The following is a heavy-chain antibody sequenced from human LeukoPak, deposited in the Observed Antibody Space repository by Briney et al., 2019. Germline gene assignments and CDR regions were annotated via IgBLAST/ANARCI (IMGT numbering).Heavy chain of an antibody. V-gene: IGHV1-2*02. CDR1: VYTFTGYY. Sequence: ASVNVSCKASVYTFTGYYMHWVRQAPGQALEWMGWINPNSGGTNYAQKYQGSVTMTRDTSISTAYMELSRLRSDDTAVYYCARSAVPELFDYWGQGTLVTVSS. J-gene: IGHJ4*02. D-gene: IGHD1-14*01. CDR2: INPNSGGT. CDR3: ARSAVPELFDY.